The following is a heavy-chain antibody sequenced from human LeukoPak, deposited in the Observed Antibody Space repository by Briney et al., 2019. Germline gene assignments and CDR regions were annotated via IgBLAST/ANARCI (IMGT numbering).Heavy chain of an antibody. V-gene: IGHV3-73*01. CDR3: VRHRTAGIGENWFGP. Sequence: GGSLRLSCAASGLSFTDSGFHWVRHASGKGLEWVARIANEATNYATAYAASVKGRFTIYRDNSKKTAYLQMNRLKTEDTAVYYCVRHRTAGIGENWFGPWGQGTLVTVSS. CDR1: GLSFTDSG. CDR2: IANEATNYAT. D-gene: IGHD3-10*01. J-gene: IGHJ5*02.